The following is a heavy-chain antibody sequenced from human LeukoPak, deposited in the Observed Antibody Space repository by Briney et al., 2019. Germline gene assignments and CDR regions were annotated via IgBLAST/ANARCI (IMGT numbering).Heavy chain of an antibody. Sequence: PGGSLRLSCAASGFTFSNYDIHWVRQAPGKGLEWVAVISYDGSNEYYADSVKGRFTISRDNSKNTLYLQMNSLRAEDTAVYYCAKNDNIVVVVAATQDWFDPWGQGTLVTVSS. D-gene: IGHD2-15*01. CDR1: GFTFSNYD. J-gene: IGHJ5*02. CDR2: ISYDGSNE. CDR3: AKNDNIVVVVAATQDWFDP. V-gene: IGHV3-30*18.